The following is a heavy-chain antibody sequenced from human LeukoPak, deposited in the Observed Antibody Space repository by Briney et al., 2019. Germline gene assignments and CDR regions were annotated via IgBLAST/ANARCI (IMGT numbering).Heavy chain of an antibody. D-gene: IGHD3-22*01. CDR2: IYTSGST. Sequence: PSETLSLTCTVSGGSISSYYWSWIRQPAGKGLEWIGRIYTSGSTNYNPSLKGRVTMSVDQSKNQFSLKLSSVTAADTAVYYCARDAENDSNGYYYYYYMDVWGKGTTVTVSS. J-gene: IGHJ6*03. CDR3: ARDAENDSNGYYYYYYMDV. CDR1: GGSISSYY. V-gene: IGHV4-4*07.